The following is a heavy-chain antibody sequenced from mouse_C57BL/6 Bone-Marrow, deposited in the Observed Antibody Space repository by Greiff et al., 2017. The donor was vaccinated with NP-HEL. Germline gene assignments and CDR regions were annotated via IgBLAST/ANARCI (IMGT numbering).Heavy chain of an antibody. CDR1: GFTFSSYG. Sequence: EVQGVESGGDLVKPGGSLKLSCAASGFTFSSYGMSWVRQTPDKRLEWVATISSGGSYTYYPDSVKGRFTISRDNAKNTLYLQMSSLKSEDTAMYYCARNIGYSWFAYWGQGTLVTVSA. J-gene: IGHJ3*01. V-gene: IGHV5-6*01. CDR2: ISSGGSYT. CDR3: ARNIGYSWFAY. D-gene: IGHD2-2*01.